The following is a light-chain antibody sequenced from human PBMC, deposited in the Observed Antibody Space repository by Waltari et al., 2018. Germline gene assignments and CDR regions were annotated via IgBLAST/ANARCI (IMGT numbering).Light chain of an antibody. CDR3: QSYDTSLSVV. Sequence: QSVLTPPPSVSGAPGQRVSISCTGSGSNLGAGYDVHWYQQHPGKAPKLLIYGTSTRPPGVPDRFFGSQSGTSASLAITALQAEDEAEYYCQSYDTSLSVVFGGGTKLTVL. J-gene: IGLJ2*01. CDR1: GSNLGAGYD. V-gene: IGLV1-40*01. CDR2: GTS.